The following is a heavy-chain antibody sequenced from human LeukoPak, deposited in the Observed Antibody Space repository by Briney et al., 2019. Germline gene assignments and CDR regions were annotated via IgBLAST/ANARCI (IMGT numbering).Heavy chain of an antibody. CDR2: IKQDGSEI. J-gene: IGHJ4*02. D-gene: IGHD3-16*01. Sequence: GGSLRVSCAGSGFTFSSFWMSWVRQAPGKGLEWVAKIKQDGSEIYYVDSVKGRFTISRDNAKNSLYLQMNTLRAEDTAVYYCVRWGGGFDYWGQGTLVTVSS. CDR1: GFTFSSFW. V-gene: IGHV3-7*05. CDR3: VRWGGGFDY.